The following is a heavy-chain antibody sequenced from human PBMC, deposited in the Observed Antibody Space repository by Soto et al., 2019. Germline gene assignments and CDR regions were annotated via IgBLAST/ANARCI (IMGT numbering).Heavy chain of an antibody. V-gene: IGHV4-30-4*01. Sequence: PSETLFLTCTVSGGSISSGDYYWSWIRQPPGKGLEWIGYIYYTGSTYYNPSLQSRLAISVDTSKNQLSLKLSSVTAADTAVYYCARALDDSSGYYGGLGYWGQGTLVTVSS. D-gene: IGHD3-22*01. J-gene: IGHJ4*02. CDR2: IYYTGST. CDR1: GGSISSGDYY. CDR3: ARALDDSSGYYGGLGY.